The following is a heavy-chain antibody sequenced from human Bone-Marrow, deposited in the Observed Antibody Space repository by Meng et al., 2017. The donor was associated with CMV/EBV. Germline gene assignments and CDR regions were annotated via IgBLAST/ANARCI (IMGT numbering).Heavy chain of an antibody. Sequence: GESLKISCATSGFPFGDYAMSWVRQAPGKGLEWVSGLNWNGYSTGYADSVKRRFTIYRDNAKNSLYLRMNSLRVEDTALYDCARGVRRWFFDLWGRGTLVTVSS. CDR3: ARGVRRWFFDL. CDR1: GFPFGDYA. V-gene: IGHV3-20*01. CDR2: LNWNGYST. J-gene: IGHJ2*01.